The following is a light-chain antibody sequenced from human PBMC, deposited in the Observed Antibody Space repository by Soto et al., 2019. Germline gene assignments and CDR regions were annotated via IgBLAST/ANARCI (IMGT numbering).Light chain of an antibody. CDR1: QSVSSN. Sequence: EIVMTQSPATLSVSPGERATLSCRASQSVSSNLAWYQQKPGQAPRLLIYGASTRATGIPARFSGSGSGTEFTLTISSLQSEDFAVYYCQQYNNWPFTFGTGTKVD. J-gene: IGKJ3*01. CDR2: GAS. V-gene: IGKV3-15*01. CDR3: QQYNNWPFT.